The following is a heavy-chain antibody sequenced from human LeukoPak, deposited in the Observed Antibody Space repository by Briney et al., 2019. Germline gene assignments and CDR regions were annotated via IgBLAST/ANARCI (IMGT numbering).Heavy chain of an antibody. D-gene: IGHD3-10*01. V-gene: IGHV4-30-4*08. CDR1: GGSICSGDYY. CDR2: IYYSGST. Sequence: PSETLSLTCTVSGGSICSGDYYWSWIRQPPGKGLEWIGYIYYSGSTYYNPSLKSRVTISVDTSKNQFSLKLSSVTAADTAVYYCARGGSGLGGAFDIWGQGTMVTVSS. CDR3: ARGGSGLGGAFDI. J-gene: IGHJ3*02.